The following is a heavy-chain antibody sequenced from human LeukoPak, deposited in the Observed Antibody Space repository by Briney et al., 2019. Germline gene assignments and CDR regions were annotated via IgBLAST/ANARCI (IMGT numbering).Heavy chain of an antibody. Sequence: SETLSLTCAVSGDSISRSSFYWGWIRQPPGKGLEWIATIYYSGSTSYNPSLKSRVTISVDTSKNQFSLKVTSVTAADTGFYYCARLPRSEYTYGSGGYFDYWGQGTLVTVSS. CDR3: ARLPRSEYTYGSGGYFDY. CDR2: IYYSGST. V-gene: IGHV4-39*01. CDR1: GDSISRSSFY. D-gene: IGHD3-10*01. J-gene: IGHJ4*02.